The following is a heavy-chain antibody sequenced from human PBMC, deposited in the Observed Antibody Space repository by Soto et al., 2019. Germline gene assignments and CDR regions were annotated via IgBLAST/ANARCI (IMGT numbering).Heavy chain of an antibody. V-gene: IGHV2-5*02. CDR3: AHLVGAAYDF. D-gene: IGHD1-26*01. Sequence: QITLKESGPTLVKFTETLSLTCTFSGFSLTTSGAGVGWIRLPPGKALEWLALVYWDDDKRYRTSLKRRLTITRDTSKDQVFLTMTNMDPVDTATYYCAHLVGAAYDFWGQGTLVTVSS. CDR1: GFSLTTSGAG. J-gene: IGHJ4*02. CDR2: VYWDDDK.